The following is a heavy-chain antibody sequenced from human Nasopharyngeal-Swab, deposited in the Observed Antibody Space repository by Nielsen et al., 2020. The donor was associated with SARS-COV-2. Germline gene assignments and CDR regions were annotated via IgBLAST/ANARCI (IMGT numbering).Heavy chain of an antibody. CDR1: GGSISSYH. CDR2: IYYSGST. CDR3: ARHPGPRITIFGVVTRSGFDI. Sequence: SETLSLTCTVSGGSISSYHWSWIRQPPGKGLAWIGYIYYSGSTTYNPPLKSRVTISVDTSKNQFSLKLSYVTAADTAVYYFARHPGPRITIFGVVTRSGFDIWGQGTMVTVSS. D-gene: IGHD3-3*01. V-gene: IGHV4-59*08. J-gene: IGHJ3*02.